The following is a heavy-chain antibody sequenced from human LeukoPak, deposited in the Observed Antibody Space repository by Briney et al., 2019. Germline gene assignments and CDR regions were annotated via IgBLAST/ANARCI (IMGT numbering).Heavy chain of an antibody. CDR3: VPGAYHDILTGYLYYFDY. CDR1: GFTFSNYA. Sequence: PGGSLRLSCTASGFTFSNYAMSWVRQAPGKGLEWVSGISGSGGSTYNADSVKGRFTISRDNSKNTLYLQLNSLRAEDTAVYYCVPGAYHDILTGYLYYFDYWGQGTLVTVSS. D-gene: IGHD3-9*01. V-gene: IGHV3-23*01. CDR2: ISGSGGST. J-gene: IGHJ4*02.